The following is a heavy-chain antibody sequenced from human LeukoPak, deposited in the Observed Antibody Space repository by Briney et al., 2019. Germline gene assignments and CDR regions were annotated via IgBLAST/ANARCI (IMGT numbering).Heavy chain of an antibody. V-gene: IGHV4-39*01. CDR2: IYYSGST. Sequence: SETLSLTCTVSGGSISSSSYYWGWIRQPPGKGLEWIGSIYYSGSTYYNPSLKSRVTISVDTSKNQFSLKLSSVTAADTAVYSCARPLYYYDSSGYQFWGQGTLVTVSS. J-gene: IGHJ4*02. CDR3: ARPLYYYDSSGYQF. CDR1: GGSISSSSYY. D-gene: IGHD3-22*01.